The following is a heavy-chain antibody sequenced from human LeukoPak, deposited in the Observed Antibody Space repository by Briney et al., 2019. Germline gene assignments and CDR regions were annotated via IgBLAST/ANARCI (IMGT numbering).Heavy chain of an antibody. CDR1: GFTFSSYE. CDR3: ARESPPQYSYDSSSYLGPMDAFDI. V-gene: IGHV3-48*03. J-gene: IGHJ3*02. CDR2: ISSSGNTI. D-gene: IGHD3-22*01. Sequence: GRSLRLSCAASGFTFSSYEMNWIRQAPGKGLDWVSYISSSGNTIYYADSVKGRFTISRDNAKNSLYLQMNSLRAEDTAVYYCARESPPQYSYDSSSYLGPMDAFDIWGQGTMVTVSS.